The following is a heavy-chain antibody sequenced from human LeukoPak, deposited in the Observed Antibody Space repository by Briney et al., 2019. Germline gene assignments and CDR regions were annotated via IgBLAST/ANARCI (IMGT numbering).Heavy chain of an antibody. CDR3: VIRYYYGSGSYQLDY. J-gene: IGHJ4*02. D-gene: IGHD3-10*01. CDR2: IYYSGST. V-gene: IGHV4-39*07. CDR1: GGSISSSSYY. Sequence: SETLSLTCSVSGGSISSSSYYWGWLRQPPGTGLEWIGSIYYSGSTYYNPSLKSRVTISVDTSKNQFSLKLSSVTAADTAVYYCVIRYYYGSGSYQLDYWGQGTLVTVSS.